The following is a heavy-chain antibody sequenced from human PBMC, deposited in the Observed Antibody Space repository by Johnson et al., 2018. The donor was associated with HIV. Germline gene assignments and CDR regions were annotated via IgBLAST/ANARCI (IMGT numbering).Heavy chain of an antibody. J-gene: IGHJ3*02. D-gene: IGHD2-15*01. CDR2: ISGSGGST. V-gene: IGHV3-23*04. CDR3: ARATEYCSGGSCYQEDAFDI. CDR1: GFTFSNAW. Sequence: VQLVESGGGLVKPGGSLRLSCAASGFTFSNAWMSWVRQAPGKGLEWVSAISGSGGSTYYADSVKGRFTISRDNSKNTLYLQMNSLRAEDTAVYYWARATEYCSGGSCYQEDAFDIWGQGTMVTVSS.